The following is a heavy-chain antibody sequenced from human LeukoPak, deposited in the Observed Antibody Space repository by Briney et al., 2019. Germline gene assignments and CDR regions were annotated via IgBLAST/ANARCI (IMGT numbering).Heavy chain of an antibody. D-gene: IGHD3-9*01. CDR2: IYPGDSDT. CDR1: GYSFTSYW. V-gene: IGHV5-51*01. CDR3: ARADYDILTGSGSYFDY. Sequence: GGSLRLSRKGSGYSFTSYWIGWVRQMPGKGLEWMGIIYPGDSDTRYSPSFQGQVTISADKSISTAYLQWSSLKASDTAMYYCARADYDILTGSGSYFDYWGQGTLVTVSS. J-gene: IGHJ4*02.